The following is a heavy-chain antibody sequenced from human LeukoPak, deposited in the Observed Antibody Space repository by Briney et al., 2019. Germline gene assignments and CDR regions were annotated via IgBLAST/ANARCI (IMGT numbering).Heavy chain of an antibody. CDR3: ARTHDFWSARKGDYFDP. J-gene: IGHJ4*02. Sequence: ASVKVSCKASGYTFGQYYISWVRQAPEQGLEWMGWISGYNGNTNYAQKFQDRITMTVDKSTTTVYMEEKSLRSDDTAVYYCARTHDFWSARKGDYFDPWGQGTLVTVSS. V-gene: IGHV1-18*01. CDR1: GYTFGQYY. CDR2: ISGYNGNT. D-gene: IGHD3-3*01.